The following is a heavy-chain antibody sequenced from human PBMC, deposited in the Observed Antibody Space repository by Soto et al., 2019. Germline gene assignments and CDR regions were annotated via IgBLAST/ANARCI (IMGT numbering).Heavy chain of an antibody. CDR3: ARAGWFAEGYFDF. CDR2: INAGNGHT. CDR1: GFTFVIYA. J-gene: IGHJ4*02. V-gene: IGHV1-3*01. Sequence: ASVKVSCKASGFTFVIYAIHCVRQSPGQGLEWMAWINAGNGHTTYSQKFQGRVTITRDTSARTVYMELRSLRFEDTATYYCARAGWFAEGYFDFWGQGTPVTVSS. D-gene: IGHD3-10*01.